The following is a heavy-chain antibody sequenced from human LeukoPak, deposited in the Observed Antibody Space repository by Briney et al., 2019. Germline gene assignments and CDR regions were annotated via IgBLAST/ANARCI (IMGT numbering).Heavy chain of an antibody. CDR3: ASSADGSGSYDWFDP. J-gene: IGHJ5*02. Sequence: SQTLSLTCAISGDSVSSNSAAWNWIRQSPSRGLEWLGRTYYRSKWYNDYAESVKSRITIKPDTSKHQFSLQLNSVTPEDTAVYYCASSADGSGSYDWFDPWGQGTLVTVSS. V-gene: IGHV6-1*01. CDR1: GDSVSSNSAA. CDR2: TYYRSKWYN. D-gene: IGHD3-10*01.